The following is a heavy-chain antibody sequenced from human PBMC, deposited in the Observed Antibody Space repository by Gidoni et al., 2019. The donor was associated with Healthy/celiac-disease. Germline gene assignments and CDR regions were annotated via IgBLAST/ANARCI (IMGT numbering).Heavy chain of an antibody. CDR2: IYHSGST. D-gene: IGHD2-15*01. CDR3: ARDNSEDMRPLYAFDI. CDR1: GYSISSVYY. J-gene: IGHJ3*02. Sequence: QVQLQESGPGLVNPSETLSLTFAFSGYSISSVYYWGWIRQPPGKGLEWIGSIYHSGSTYYNPSLKSRVTISVDTSKNQFSLKLSSVTAADTAVYYCARDNSEDMRPLYAFDIWGQGTMVTVSS. V-gene: IGHV4-38-2*02.